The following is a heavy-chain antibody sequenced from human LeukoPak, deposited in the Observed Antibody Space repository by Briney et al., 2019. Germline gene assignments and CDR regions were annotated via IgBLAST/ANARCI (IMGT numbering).Heavy chain of an antibody. CDR1: GGTFISYA. CDR2: IIPIFGTA. V-gene: IGHV1-69*13. J-gene: IGHJ4*02. D-gene: IGHD2-21*02. CDR3: ARTRVVAYCGGDCYSYSFDY. Sequence: ASVKVSCKASGGTFISYAISWVRQAPGQGLEWMGGIIPIFGTANYAQKFQGRVTITADESTSTAYMELSSLRSEDTAVYCCARTRVVAYCGGDCYSYSFDYWGQGTLVTVSS.